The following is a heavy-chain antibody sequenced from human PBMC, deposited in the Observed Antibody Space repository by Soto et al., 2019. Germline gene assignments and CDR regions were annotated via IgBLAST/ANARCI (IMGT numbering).Heavy chain of an antibody. CDR1: GGSFSGYY. Sequence: SETLSLTCAVYGGSFSGYYWSWIRQPPGKGLEWIGEINHSGSTNYNPSLKSRVTISVDTSKNQFSLKLSSVTAADTAVYYCARDPRPAYTRYGMDVWGQGTTVTVSS. J-gene: IGHJ6*02. CDR3: ARDPRPAYTRYGMDV. V-gene: IGHV4-34*01. D-gene: IGHD1-20*01. CDR2: INHSGST.